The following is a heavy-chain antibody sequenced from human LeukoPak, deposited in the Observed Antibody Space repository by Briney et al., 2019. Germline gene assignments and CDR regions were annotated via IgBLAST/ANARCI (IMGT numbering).Heavy chain of an antibody. Sequence: GGSLRLSCAASGFTFSSYGMHWVRQAPGKGLEWVAFIWYDGSNKYYADSVKGRFTISRDNSKNTLYLQMNSLRAEDTAVYYCARHSERIVVPDYWGQGTLVTVSS. J-gene: IGHJ4*02. CDR2: IWYDGSNK. D-gene: IGHD3-22*01. V-gene: IGHV3-30*02. CDR3: ARHSERIVVPDY. CDR1: GFTFSSYG.